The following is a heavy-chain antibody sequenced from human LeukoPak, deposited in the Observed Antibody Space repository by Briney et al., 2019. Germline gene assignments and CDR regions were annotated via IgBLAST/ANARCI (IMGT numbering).Heavy chain of an antibody. CDR1: GYTFTSYD. J-gene: IGHJ4*02. D-gene: IGHD1-26*01. Sequence: ASVKVSCKASGYTFTSYDINWVRQATGQGLEWMGWMNPNSGNTGYAQKFQGGVTMTRNTSISTAYMELSSLRSEDTAVYYCARVLSTGGGSYRRHFDYWGQGTLVTVSS. CDR2: MNPNSGNT. CDR3: ARVLSTGGGSYRRHFDY. V-gene: IGHV1-8*01.